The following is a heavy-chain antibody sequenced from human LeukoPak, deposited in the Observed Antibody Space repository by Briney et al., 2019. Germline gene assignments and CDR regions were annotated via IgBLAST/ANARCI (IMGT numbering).Heavy chain of an antibody. D-gene: IGHD3-10*01. J-gene: IGHJ5*02. CDR1: GGSFSGYY. V-gene: IGHV4-34*01. Sequence: SETLSLTCAVYGGSFSGYYWSWIRQPPGKGLEWIGEINHSGSTNYNPSLKSRVTISVDTSKNQFSLKLRSVTAADTAVYYCARAPRGDSNWFDPWGQGTLVTVSS. CDR3: ARAPRGDSNWFDP. CDR2: INHSGST.